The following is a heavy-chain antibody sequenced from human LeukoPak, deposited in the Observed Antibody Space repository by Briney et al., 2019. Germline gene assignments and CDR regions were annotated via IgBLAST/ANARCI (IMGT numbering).Heavy chain of an antibody. CDR2: ISSSGSTI. Sequence: HAGGSLRLSCAASGFTFSSYEMNWVRQAPGKGLEWVSYISSSGSTIYYADSVKGRFTISRDNAKNSLYLQMNSLRAEDTAVYYCARDRDLEYSSGWYNWFDPWGQGTLVTVSS. J-gene: IGHJ5*02. CDR3: ARDRDLEYSSGWYNWFDP. D-gene: IGHD6-19*01. V-gene: IGHV3-48*03. CDR1: GFTFSSYE.